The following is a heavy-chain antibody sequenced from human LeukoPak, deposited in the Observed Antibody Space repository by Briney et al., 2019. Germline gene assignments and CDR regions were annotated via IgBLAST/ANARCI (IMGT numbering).Heavy chain of an antibody. V-gene: IGHV3-30-3*01. Sequence: SCKASGYTFSSYAMHWVRQAPGKGLEWVAVISYDGSNKYYADSVKGRFTISRDNSKNTLYLQMNSLRAEDTAVYYCARDYGAVGATYYYYYGMDVWGQGTTVTVSS. CDR2: ISYDGSNK. J-gene: IGHJ6*02. CDR3: ARDYGAVGATYYYYYGMDV. D-gene: IGHD1-26*01. CDR1: GYTFSSYA.